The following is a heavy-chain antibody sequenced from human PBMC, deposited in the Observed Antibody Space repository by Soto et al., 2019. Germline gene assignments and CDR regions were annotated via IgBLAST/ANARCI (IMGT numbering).Heavy chain of an antibody. CDR2: IYSGGST. CDR3: ARHGYNYGGGYFDY. CDR1: GVTVSSNY. J-gene: IGHJ4*02. Sequence: EVQLVESGGGLVQPGGSLRLSCAASGVTVSSNYMSWVRQAPGKGLEWVSVIYSGGSTYYADSVKGRFTISRDNSKNTRYRQMNSLRAEDTAVYYCARHGYNYGGGYFDYWGKGTLVTVSS. V-gene: IGHV3-66*04. D-gene: IGHD5-18*01.